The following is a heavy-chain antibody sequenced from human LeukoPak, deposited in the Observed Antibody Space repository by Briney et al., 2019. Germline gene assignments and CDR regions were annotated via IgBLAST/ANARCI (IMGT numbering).Heavy chain of an antibody. Sequence: ASVKVSCKASGYTFTGYYMHWVRQAPGQGLEWMGWINPNSGGTNYAQKFQSRVTMTRDTSISTAYMELSRLRSDDTAVYYCARDLRASIAAANLVFDYWGQGTLVTDSS. J-gene: IGHJ4*02. V-gene: IGHV1-2*02. D-gene: IGHD6-13*01. CDR3: ARDLRASIAAANLVFDY. CDR2: INPNSGGT. CDR1: GYTFTGYY.